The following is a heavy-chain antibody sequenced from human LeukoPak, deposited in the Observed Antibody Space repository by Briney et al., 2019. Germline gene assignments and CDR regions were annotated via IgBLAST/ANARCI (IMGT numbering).Heavy chain of an antibody. CDR3: ARQRIHWFDP. CDR1: GGSISSYY. CDR2: IYYSGST. J-gene: IGHJ5*02. Sequence: NPSETLSLTCTVSGGSISSYYWSWIRQPPGKGLEWIGYIYYSGSTNYNPSLKSRVTISVDTSKNQFSLKLSSVTAADTAVYYCARQRIHWFDPWGQGTLVTVPS. V-gene: IGHV4-59*08.